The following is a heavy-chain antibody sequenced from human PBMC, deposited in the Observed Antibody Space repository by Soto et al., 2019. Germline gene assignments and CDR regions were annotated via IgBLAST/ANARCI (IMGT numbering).Heavy chain of an antibody. D-gene: IGHD1-26*01. CDR3: DIRVGDTFDI. J-gene: IGHJ3*02. Sequence: GASVKVSCKASGYAFTSYAMSWVSQAPGQRLEWMGWINAGEANTKYSQRFQDRVTISRDTSANTVYMELSSLRSEDTAVYYCDIRVGDTFDIWGQGTMVTVSS. V-gene: IGHV1-3*01. CDR1: GYAFTSYA. CDR2: INAGEANT.